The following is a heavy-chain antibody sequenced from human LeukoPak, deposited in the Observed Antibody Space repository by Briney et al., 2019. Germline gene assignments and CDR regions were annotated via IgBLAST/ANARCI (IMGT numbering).Heavy chain of an antibody. CDR2: IYSGGST. D-gene: IGHD5-12*01. J-gene: IGHJ4*02. V-gene: IGHV3-66*01. CDR3: ANSGHIVATSPFGY. Sequence: GGSLRLSCAASGFTVSSNYMSWVRQAPGKGLEWVSIIYSGGSTYYADSVKGRFTISRDSSKNTLYLQMNSLRAEDTAVYYCANSGHIVATSPFGYWGQGTLVTVSS. CDR1: GFTVSSNY.